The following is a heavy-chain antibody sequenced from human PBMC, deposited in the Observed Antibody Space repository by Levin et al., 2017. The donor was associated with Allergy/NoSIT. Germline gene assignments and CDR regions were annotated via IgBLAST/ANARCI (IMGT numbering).Heavy chain of an antibody. Sequence: GGSLRLSCAASGFTFSSYAMSWVRQAPGKGLEWVSAISGSGGSTYYADSVKGRFTIARDNSKNTLYLQMNSLRAEDTAVYYCAKDPNSRGWEYFDLWGRGTLVTVSS. D-gene: IGHD4-23*01. CDR3: AKDPNSRGWEYFDL. CDR1: GFTFSSYA. J-gene: IGHJ2*01. CDR2: ISGSGGST. V-gene: IGHV3-23*01.